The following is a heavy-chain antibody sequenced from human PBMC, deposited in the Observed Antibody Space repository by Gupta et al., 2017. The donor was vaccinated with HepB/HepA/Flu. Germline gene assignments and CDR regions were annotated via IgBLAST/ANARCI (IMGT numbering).Heavy chain of an antibody. CDR2: IWYDGSNK. D-gene: IGHD5-18*01. V-gene: IGHV3-33*01. J-gene: IGHJ5*02. Sequence: QVQLVESGGGVVQPGRSLRLSCAASGFTFSSYGLHWVRQAPGKGLEWVAVIWYDGSNKYYADSVKGRFTISRDNSKNTLYLQMNSLRAEDTAVYYCARDLYQDKDMVVQVENWFDPWGQGTLVTVSA. CDR1: GFTFSSYG. CDR3: ARDLYQDKDMVVQVENWFDP.